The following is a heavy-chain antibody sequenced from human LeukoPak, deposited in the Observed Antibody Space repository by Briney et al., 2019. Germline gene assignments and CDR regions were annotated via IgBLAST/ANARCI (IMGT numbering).Heavy chain of an antibody. V-gene: IGHV4-59*08. CDR1: GGSISGYY. D-gene: IGHD1-14*01. J-gene: IGHJ4*02. CDR2: ISYSGPT. Sequence: KPSETLALTCTVSGGSISGYYWRWIRQTPGKGLEWMGKISYSGPTKDNPALKSRVTISVDTSQNPLSVNLNSVTAADTAFYYCARQRAIAGPFDHWGPGTQVTVSS. CDR3: ARQRAIAGPFDH.